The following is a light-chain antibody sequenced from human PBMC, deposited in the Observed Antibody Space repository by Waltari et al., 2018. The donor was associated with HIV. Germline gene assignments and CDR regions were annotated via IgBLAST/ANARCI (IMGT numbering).Light chain of an antibody. J-gene: IGLJ2*01. Sequence: SSLLTQTPSVSVAPGKTARITCGGKNIERKSVHWYQQKPGQAPLLVIYYDTDRPSGIPERFAGSNSGNTATLTISRVGDGDEADYYCQVWDRTSDHVLFGGGTRLTVL. CDR3: QVWDRTSDHVL. CDR2: YDT. CDR1: NIERKS. V-gene: IGLV3-21*04.